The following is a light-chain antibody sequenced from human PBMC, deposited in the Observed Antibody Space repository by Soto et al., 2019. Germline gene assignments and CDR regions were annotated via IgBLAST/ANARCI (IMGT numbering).Light chain of an antibody. Sequence: DIVMTQSPDSLAVSLGERATINCKSSQTLLYSSNNKNYLAWYQQKPGQPPKLLIYWASTRESGVPDRFSGSGSGTEFTLTISSLQAEDVAVYYCQQYYSTPQTFGQGTKLEIQ. CDR3: QQYYSTPQT. V-gene: IGKV4-1*01. J-gene: IGKJ2*01. CDR1: QTLLYSSNNKNY. CDR2: WAS.